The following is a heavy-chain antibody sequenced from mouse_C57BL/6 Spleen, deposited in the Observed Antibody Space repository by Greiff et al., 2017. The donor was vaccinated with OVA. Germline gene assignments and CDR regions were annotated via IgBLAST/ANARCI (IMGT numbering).Heavy chain of an antibody. CDR1: GFTFSDYG. Sequence: EVHLVESGGGLVKPGGSLKLSCAASGFTFSDYGMHWVRQAPEKGLEWVAYISSGSSTIYYADTVKGRFTISRDNAKNTLFLQMTSLRSEDTAMYYCARPGWLLYAVDYWGQGTSVTVSS. V-gene: IGHV5-17*01. CDR2: ISSGSSTI. D-gene: IGHD2-3*01. J-gene: IGHJ4*01. CDR3: ARPGWLLYAVDY.